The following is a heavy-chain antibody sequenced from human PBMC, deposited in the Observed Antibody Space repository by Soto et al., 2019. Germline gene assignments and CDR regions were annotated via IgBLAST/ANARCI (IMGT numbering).Heavy chain of an antibody. CDR2: IYYIGST. CDR3: ARHIKRLGYFDY. D-gene: IGHD3-9*01. Sequence: SETLSLTCTVSGGSISSYYWSWIRQPPGKGLEWIGYIYYIGSTNYNPSLKSRVTISVDTSKNQFSLKLSSVTAADTAVYYCARHIKRLGYFDYWGQGTLVTVSS. V-gene: IGHV4-59*08. CDR1: GGSISSYY. J-gene: IGHJ4*02.